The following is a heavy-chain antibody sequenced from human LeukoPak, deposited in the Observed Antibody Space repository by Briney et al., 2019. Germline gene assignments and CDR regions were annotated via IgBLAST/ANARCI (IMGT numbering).Heavy chain of an antibody. CDR1: GGSISSYY. D-gene: IGHD2-2*01. CDR3: ARVDCSSTSCSNYYYGMDV. Sequence: SETLSLTCTVSGGSISSYYWSWLRQPAGKGLEWIGRIYTSGSTNYNPSLKSRVTMSVDTSKNQFSLKLSSVTAADTAVYYCARVDCSSTSCSNYYYGMDVWGQGTTVTVSS. J-gene: IGHJ6*02. CDR2: IYTSGST. V-gene: IGHV4-4*07.